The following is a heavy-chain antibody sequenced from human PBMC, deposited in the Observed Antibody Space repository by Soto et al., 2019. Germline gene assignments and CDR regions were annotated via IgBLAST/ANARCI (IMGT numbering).Heavy chain of an antibody. CDR2: IYPGGSI. J-gene: IGHJ4*02. V-gene: IGHV4-4*02. CDR3: ASAVFDY. Sequence: SETLSLTCAVSDGSISSSNWWNWVRQPPGKGLEWIGEIYPGGSINYNPSLKSRLTISVDKSKNQISLNLTSVTAADTAVYYCASAVFDYWGQGTLVTVSS. CDR1: DGSISSSNW.